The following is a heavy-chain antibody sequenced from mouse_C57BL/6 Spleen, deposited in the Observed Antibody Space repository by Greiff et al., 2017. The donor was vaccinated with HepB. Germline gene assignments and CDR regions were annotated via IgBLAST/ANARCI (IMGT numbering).Heavy chain of an antibody. CDR3: ARAGYYGSSYNFDY. CDR1: GYSFTDYN. D-gene: IGHD1-1*01. J-gene: IGHJ2*01. CDR2: INPNYGTT. V-gene: IGHV1-39*01. Sequence: EVQLVESGPELVKPGASVKISCKASGYSFTDYNMNWVKQSNGKSLEWIGVINPNYGTTSYNQKFKGKATLTVDQSSSTAYMQLNSLTSEDSAVYYCARAGYYGSSYNFDYWGQGTTLTVSS.